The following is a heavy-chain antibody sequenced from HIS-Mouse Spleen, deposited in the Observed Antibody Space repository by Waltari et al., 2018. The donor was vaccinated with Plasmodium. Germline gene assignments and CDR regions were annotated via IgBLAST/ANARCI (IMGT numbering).Heavy chain of an antibody. CDR1: GFSFSSYG. CDR2: ISYDGSNK. J-gene: IGHJ4*02. Sequence: QVPLVESGVGVVQPGRSLSRYCAASGFSFSSYGMHWVRQAPGKGLEWVAVISYDGSNKYYADSVKGRFTISRDNSKNTLYLQMNSLRAEDTAVYYCAKAQGVINFDYWGQGTLVTVSS. V-gene: IGHV3-30*18. D-gene: IGHD3-16*01. CDR3: AKAQGVINFDY.